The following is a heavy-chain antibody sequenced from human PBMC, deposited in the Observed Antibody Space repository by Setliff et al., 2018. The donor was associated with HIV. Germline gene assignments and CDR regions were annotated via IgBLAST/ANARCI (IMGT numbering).Heavy chain of an antibody. Sequence: SETLSLTCTVSGGSITYYYWSWVRQPPGKGLEWIGYIYTSGSTNYNPSLKSRVTISVDTSKNQFSLKLSSVTAADTAVYYCAKLTPGVAFDIWGQGTMVTVSS. V-gene: IGHV4-4*09. CDR1: GGSITYYY. J-gene: IGHJ3*02. CDR2: IYTSGST. D-gene: IGHD3-10*01. CDR3: AKLTPGVAFDI.